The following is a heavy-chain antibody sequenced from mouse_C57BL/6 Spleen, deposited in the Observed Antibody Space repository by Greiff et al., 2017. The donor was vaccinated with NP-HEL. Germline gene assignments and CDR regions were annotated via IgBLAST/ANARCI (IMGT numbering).Heavy chain of an antibody. Sequence: EVQRVESGGGLGHPGGSLKPPGAALGSPSVTTGRAWVGQPPRKGLEGEESIRNLENSTNYAAMLTGRFTISRENAKNTLYLEMSSLRSEDTAMYYCARDYGSSYDWYFDVWGTGTTVTVSS. D-gene: IGHD1-1*01. CDR1: GSPSVTTG. CDR2: IRNLENST. J-gene: IGHJ1*03. CDR3: ARDYGSSYDWYFDV. V-gene: IGHV5-15*01.